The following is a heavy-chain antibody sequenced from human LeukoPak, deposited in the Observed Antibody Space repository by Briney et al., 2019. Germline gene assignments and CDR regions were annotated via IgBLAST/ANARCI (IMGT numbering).Heavy chain of an antibody. Sequence: GGSLRLSGAASGFTFSSYAMHWVRQAPGKGLEWVAVISYDGSNKYYADSVKGRFTISRDNSKNTLYLQMNSLRAEDTAVYYCARDPLSSGWYGIPFDYWGQGTLVTVSS. D-gene: IGHD6-19*01. CDR1: GFTFSSYA. CDR2: ISYDGSNK. CDR3: ARDPLSSGWYGIPFDY. V-gene: IGHV3-30*04. J-gene: IGHJ4*02.